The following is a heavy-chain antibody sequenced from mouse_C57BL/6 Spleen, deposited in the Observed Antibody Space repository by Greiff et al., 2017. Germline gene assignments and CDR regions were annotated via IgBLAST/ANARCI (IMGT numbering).Heavy chain of an antibody. J-gene: IGHJ4*01. CDR2: IYPGSGNT. Sequence: VQLQQSGAELVKPGASVKLSCKASGYTFTEYTIHWVKQRSGQGLEWIARIYPGSGNTYYNEKFKGKATLTAEKSSSTAYMQLSSLTSEDSAVYFCARELGNYYAMDYWGQGTSVTVSS. V-gene: IGHV1-76*01. D-gene: IGHD3-1*01. CDR1: GYTFTEYT. CDR3: ARELGNYYAMDY.